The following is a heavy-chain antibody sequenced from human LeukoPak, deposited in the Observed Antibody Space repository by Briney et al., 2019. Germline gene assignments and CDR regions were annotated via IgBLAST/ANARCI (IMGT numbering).Heavy chain of an antibody. Sequence: SETLSLTCTVSGGSISSFYWTWIRQPPGKGLEWIGYLYYSGSTNYNPSLKSRVTIPLDTSKNQVSLKLSSVTAADTAVYYCARVVSNGDRAAFDIWGQGTMITVSS. CDR3: ARVVSNGDRAAFDI. J-gene: IGHJ3*02. CDR2: LYYSGST. D-gene: IGHD2-8*01. CDR1: GGSISSFY. V-gene: IGHV4-59*01.